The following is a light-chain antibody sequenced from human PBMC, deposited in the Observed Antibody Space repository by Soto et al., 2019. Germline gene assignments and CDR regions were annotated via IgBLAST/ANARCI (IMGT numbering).Light chain of an antibody. CDR3: QQTKSLPPT. Sequence: IQMTQSPSSVSSSVGDRVTITCRTSEEIYTWLAWYQQKPGRAPNLLIYGASSLQSGVPSRFSASGSGTEFTLIISSLQPEDFATYYCQQTKSLPPTFGGGTKVEV. J-gene: IGKJ4*01. CDR2: GAS. CDR1: EEIYTW. V-gene: IGKV1D-12*01.